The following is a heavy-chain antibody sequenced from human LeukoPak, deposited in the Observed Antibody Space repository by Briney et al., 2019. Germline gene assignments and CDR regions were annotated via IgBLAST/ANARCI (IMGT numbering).Heavy chain of an antibody. D-gene: IGHD3-3*01. CDR1: GFTLSNAW. CDR3: TTDLSDYDFWSGYYYYMDV. Sequence: KHGGSLRLSCAASGFTLSNAWMSWVRQAPGKGLEWVGRIKRKTDGGAADYAAPVKCRVTISRDYSKNTQYLQMNSQKTEDTAEYYCTTDLSDYDFWSGYYYYMDVWGKGTTVTVSS. V-gene: IGHV3-15*01. J-gene: IGHJ6*03. CDR2: IKRKTDGGAA.